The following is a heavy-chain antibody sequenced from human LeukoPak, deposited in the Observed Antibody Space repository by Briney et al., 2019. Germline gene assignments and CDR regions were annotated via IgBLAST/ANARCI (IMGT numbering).Heavy chain of an antibody. CDR3: ARDVRSRPPGLLWFGEPDNWFDP. CDR2: IYYSGST. V-gene: IGHV4-59*01. D-gene: IGHD3-10*01. J-gene: IGHJ5*02. Sequence: SETLSLTCTVSGGSTSSYYWSWIRQPPGKGLEWIGYIYYSGSTNYNPSLKSRVTISVDTSKNQFSLKLSSVTAADTAVYYCARDVRSRPPGLLWFGEPDNWFDPWGQGTLVTVSS. CDR1: GGSTSSYY.